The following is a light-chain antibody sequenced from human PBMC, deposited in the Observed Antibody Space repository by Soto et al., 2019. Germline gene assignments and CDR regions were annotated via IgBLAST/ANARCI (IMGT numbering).Light chain of an antibody. CDR2: GNN. CDR1: SSNIGAAYD. Sequence: QSVLTQPPSVSGAPRPKVTISCTRSSSNIGAAYDVHWYQHLPGTAPKLLIYGNNNRPSGVPDRFSGSKSGTSASLAITGLQAEDEADYYCQSYDSSLSGWVFGGGTKLTVL. V-gene: IGLV1-40*01. CDR3: QSYDSSLSGWV. J-gene: IGLJ3*02.